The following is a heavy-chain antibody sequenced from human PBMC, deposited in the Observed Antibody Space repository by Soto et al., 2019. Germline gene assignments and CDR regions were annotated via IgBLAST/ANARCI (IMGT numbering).Heavy chain of an antibody. Sequence: KPSETLSLTCTVSGDSISDFYWSWIRQSPGKGLEWIGYIYDGGSANYNPSLKSRVTISVDTSKNQFSLKLRSVTAADTAVYYCARDKGSFYDTTGWVFDYWGQGALVTVSS. CDR3: ARDKGSFYDTTGWVFDY. CDR2: IYDGGSA. V-gene: IGHV4-59*01. D-gene: IGHD3-22*01. CDR1: GDSISDFY. J-gene: IGHJ4*02.